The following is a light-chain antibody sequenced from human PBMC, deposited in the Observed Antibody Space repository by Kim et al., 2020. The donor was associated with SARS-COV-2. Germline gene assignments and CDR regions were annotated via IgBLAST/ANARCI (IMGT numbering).Light chain of an antibody. CDR1: QSVSSNY. CDR2: GAS. V-gene: IGKV3-20*01. Sequence: EIVLTQSPGTLSLSPGERATLSCRASQSVSSNYLAWYQQKPGQAPRILFYGASSRATGIPDRFSGSGSGTDFTLTISRLEPEDFAVYYCQHYGTSPFTFGPGTKVDIK. J-gene: IGKJ3*01. CDR3: QHYGTSPFT.